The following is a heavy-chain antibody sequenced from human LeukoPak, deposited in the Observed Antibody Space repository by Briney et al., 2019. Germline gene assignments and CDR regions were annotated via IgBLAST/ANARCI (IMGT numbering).Heavy chain of an antibody. CDR2: SRNKAKSYTT. CDR3: VRVGSVAGSDYLDY. V-gene: IGHV3-72*01. J-gene: IGHJ4*02. Sequence: GGSLSLSCAVSGFTFSDHFLAWVRQAPGKGLEWVGRSRNKAKSYTTEYAASVKGRFTISRDDSKNSLYLQMNSLKTEDTAVYYCVRVGSVAGSDYLDYWGQGTLVTVSS. CDR1: GFTFSDHF. D-gene: IGHD6-19*01.